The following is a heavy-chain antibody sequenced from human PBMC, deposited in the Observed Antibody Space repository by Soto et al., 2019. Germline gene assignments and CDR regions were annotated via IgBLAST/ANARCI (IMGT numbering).Heavy chain of an antibody. CDR3: ATLPPRIVVVVLPLPT. J-gene: IGHJ4*02. CDR2: IYHTGST. V-gene: IGHV4-4*02. Sequence: QVQLQESGPRLVKPSGTLSLTCAVSGASISSTNWWTWVRQPPGKGLEWIGEIYHTGSTKYNPSLKGRVTISRDKSNNQFSLNLSSVTAADTAVYYCATLPPRIVVVVLPLPTWGQGTLVSVSS. CDR1: GASISSTNW. D-gene: IGHD2-15*01.